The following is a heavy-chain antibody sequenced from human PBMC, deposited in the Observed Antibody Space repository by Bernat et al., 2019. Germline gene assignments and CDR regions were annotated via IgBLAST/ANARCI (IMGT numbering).Heavy chain of an antibody. D-gene: IGHD6-25*01. J-gene: IGHJ6*03. CDR2: ISSSSSYT. CDR3: ARGTSTSGPYMDV. Sequence: EVQLVESGGGLVQPGGSLRLPCAASGFTFSSYSMNWVRQAPGKGLEWVAYISSSSSYTNYADSVEGRFTIYSDNAKNSLYLQMNSLRAEDTAVYYCARGTSTSGPYMDVWGKGTTVTVSS. CDR1: GFTFSSYS. V-gene: IGHV3-48*04.